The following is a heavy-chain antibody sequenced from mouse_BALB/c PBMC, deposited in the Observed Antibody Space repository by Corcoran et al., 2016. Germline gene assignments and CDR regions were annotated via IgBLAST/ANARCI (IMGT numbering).Heavy chain of an antibody. V-gene: IGHV9-2-1*01. CDR3: ARPTATSFDY. J-gene: IGHJ2*01. D-gene: IGHD1-2*01. CDR2: INTETGEP. CDR1: GYTFTDYS. Sequence: QIQLVQSGPELKKPGETVKISCKASGYTFTDYSMHWVKQAPGKGLKWMGWINTETGEPTYADDFKGRFAFSLETSASTAYLQINNLKNEDTATYFCARPTATSFDYWGQGTTLTVSS.